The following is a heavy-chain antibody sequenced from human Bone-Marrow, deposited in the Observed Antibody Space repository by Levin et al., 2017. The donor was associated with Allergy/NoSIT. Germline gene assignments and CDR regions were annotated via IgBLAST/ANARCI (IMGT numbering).Heavy chain of an antibody. V-gene: IGHV4-59*01. CDR1: GGSISNFY. CDR2: VHYTGSS. Sequence: SQTLSLTCAVSGGSISNFYWTWIRQTPGVGLEWIGHVHYTGSSTYNPSLKTRLTISVDTSRNHFSLSLRPLSSADTAVYYCARGAGYGDCFDSWGQGTLVTVSS. D-gene: IGHD4-17*01. J-gene: IGHJ4*02. CDR3: ARGAGYGDCFDS.